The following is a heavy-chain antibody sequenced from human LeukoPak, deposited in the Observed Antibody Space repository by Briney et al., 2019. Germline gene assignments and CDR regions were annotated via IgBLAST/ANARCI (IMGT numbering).Heavy chain of an antibody. CDR1: GFTFSSYA. CDR3: ARDKSAAVGYFQH. Sequence: QPGGSLRLSCAASGFTFSSYAMSWVRQAPGKGLEWVSAISGSGGSTYYADSVKGRFTTSRDNAKNSLYLQMNSLRAEDTAVYYCARDKSAAVGYFQHWGQGTLVTVSS. V-gene: IGHV3-23*01. D-gene: IGHD6-13*01. J-gene: IGHJ1*01. CDR2: ISGSGGST.